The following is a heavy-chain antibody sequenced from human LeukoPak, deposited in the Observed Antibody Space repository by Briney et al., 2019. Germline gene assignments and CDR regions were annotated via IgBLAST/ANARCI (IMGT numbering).Heavy chain of an antibody. Sequence: ASVKVSCKASGHTFTSYGISWVRQAPGQGLEWMGWISAYNGNTNYAQKLQGRVTMTTDTSTSTAYMELWSLRSDDTAVYYCARSYVVVPAANQGSVYYYYGMDVWGQGTTVTVSS. D-gene: IGHD2-2*01. CDR1: GHTFTSYG. CDR2: ISAYNGNT. V-gene: IGHV1-18*01. J-gene: IGHJ6*02. CDR3: ARSYVVVPAANQGSVYYYYGMDV.